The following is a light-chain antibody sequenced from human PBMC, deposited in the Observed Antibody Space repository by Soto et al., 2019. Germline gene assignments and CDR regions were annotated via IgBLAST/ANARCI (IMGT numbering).Light chain of an antibody. CDR3: GAHAGSNTWV. Sequence: LTQSPSAPASPGQSVTISCTGSSGDIGAYNYVSWYQQHPGKAPKLIIYEVNKRPSGVPDRFSGSKSGITASLTVSGLQADDEADYYCGAHAGSNTWVFGGGTKVTVL. CDR2: EVN. V-gene: IGLV2-8*01. J-gene: IGLJ3*02. CDR1: SGDIGAYNY.